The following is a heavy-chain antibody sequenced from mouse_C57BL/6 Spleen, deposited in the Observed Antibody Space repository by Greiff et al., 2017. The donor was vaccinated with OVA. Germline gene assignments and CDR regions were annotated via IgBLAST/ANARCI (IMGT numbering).Heavy chain of an antibody. J-gene: IGHJ2*01. D-gene: IGHD1-1*01. CDR1: GYTFTSYW. CDR2: IDPSDSYT. V-gene: IGHV1-50*01. CDR3: AYYGSSYFDY. Sequence: VQLQQPGAELVKPGASVKLSCKASGYTFTSYWMQWVKQRPGQGLECIGEIDPSDSYTNYNQKFKGKATLTVDTSSSTAYMQLSSLTSEDSAVYYCAYYGSSYFDYWGQGTTLTVSS.